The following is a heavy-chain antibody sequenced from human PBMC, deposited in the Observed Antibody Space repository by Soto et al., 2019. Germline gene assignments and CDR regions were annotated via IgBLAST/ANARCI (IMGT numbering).Heavy chain of an antibody. J-gene: IGHJ3*02. CDR1: GLTFSSYA. Sequence: PGGSLRLSCAASGLTFSSYAMSWVRQAPGKGLEWVSAISGSGGSTYYADSVKGRFTISRDNSKNTLYLQMNSLRAEVTAVYYCANEYYYDSSGYDSARAFDIWGQGTMVTVSS. D-gene: IGHD3-22*01. V-gene: IGHV3-23*01. CDR3: ANEYYYDSSGYDSARAFDI. CDR2: ISGSGGST.